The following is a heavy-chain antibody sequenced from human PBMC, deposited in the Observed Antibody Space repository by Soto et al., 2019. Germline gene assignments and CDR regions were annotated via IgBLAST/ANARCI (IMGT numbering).Heavy chain of an antibody. D-gene: IGHD2-8*01. J-gene: IGHJ5*02. CDR3: AKGGLYCTNGVCYTRWFDP. CDR2: ISGSGGST. Sequence: PGGSLRLSCAASGFTFSSYSMNWVRQAPGKGLEWVSAISGSGGSTHYADSVKGRFTISRDNSKNTLYLQMNSLRAEDTVVYYCAKGGLYCTNGVCYTRWFDPWGQGTLVTVSS. V-gene: IGHV3-23*01. CDR1: GFTFSSYS.